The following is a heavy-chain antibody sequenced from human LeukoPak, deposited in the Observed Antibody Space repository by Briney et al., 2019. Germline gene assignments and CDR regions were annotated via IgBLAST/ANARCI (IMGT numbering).Heavy chain of an antibody. CDR2: IYYSGIT. V-gene: IGHV4-59*01. CDR3: ARSLKTITFGGVSNPFDI. D-gene: IGHD3-16*01. Sequence: PSETLSLTCIVSGGSISNYYWNWIRQPPGKGLEWIGYIYYSGITNYNPSLKSRVTISVDTSKNQFSLKLRSVTAADTAVYYCARSLKTITFGGVSNPFDIWGQGTMVTVSS. CDR1: GGSISNYY. J-gene: IGHJ3*02.